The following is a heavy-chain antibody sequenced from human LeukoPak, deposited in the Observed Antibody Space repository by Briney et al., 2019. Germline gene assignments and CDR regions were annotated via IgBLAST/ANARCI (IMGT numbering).Heavy chain of an antibody. J-gene: IGHJ4*02. CDR1: GGSISSYY. D-gene: IGHD6-13*01. CDR3: ARGGEPGYSSSWSFDY. V-gene: IGHV4-59*01. CDR2: IYYSGST. Sequence: SETLSLTCTVSGGSISSYYWSWIRQPPGKGLEWIGYIYYSGSTNYNPSLKSRVTISVDTSKNQFSLKLSSVTAVDTAVYYCARGGEPGYSSSWSFDYWGQGTLVTVSS.